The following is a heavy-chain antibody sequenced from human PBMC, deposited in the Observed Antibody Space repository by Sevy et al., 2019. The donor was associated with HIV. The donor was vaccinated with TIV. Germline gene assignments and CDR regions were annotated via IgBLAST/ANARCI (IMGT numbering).Heavy chain of an antibody. CDR1: GDTIVSSGHY. V-gene: IGHV4-39*01. J-gene: IGHJ6*02. CDR3: AREAGGYDYDYGIDV. Sequence: SETLSLTCTISGDTIVSSGHYWGWIRQTPGKGLEWIGSVYYNGNTYYNPSLKSRLTISIDTSKNQFSLNLNSVTAADTGIYFCAREAGGYDYDYGIDVWGQGTTVTVSS. D-gene: IGHD6-13*01. CDR2: VYYNGNT.